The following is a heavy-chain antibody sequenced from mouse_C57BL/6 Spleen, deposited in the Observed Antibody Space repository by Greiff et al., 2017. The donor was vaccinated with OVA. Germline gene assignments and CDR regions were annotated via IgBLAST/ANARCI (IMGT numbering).Heavy chain of an antibody. CDR2: IYPGDGDT. CDR3: ARFDYDPD. V-gene: IGHV1-82*01. J-gene: IGHJ2*01. Sequence: QVQLKASGPELVQPGASVKISCKASGYAFSSSWMNWVKQRPGKGLEWIGRIYPGDGDTYYTGKFKGKATLTADKSSSTAYMQLISLTAEDSAVYFCARFDYDPDWGQGTTLTVSS. D-gene: IGHD2-4*01. CDR1: GYAFSSSW.